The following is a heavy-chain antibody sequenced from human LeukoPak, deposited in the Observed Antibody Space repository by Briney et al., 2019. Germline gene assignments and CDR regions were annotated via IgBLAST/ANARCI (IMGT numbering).Heavy chain of an antibody. CDR3: ARLRRPKIAAAGQEGNFDY. CDR1: GYSIGSGYY. V-gene: IGHV4-38-2*02. D-gene: IGHD6-13*01. J-gene: IGHJ4*02. Sequence: SETLSLTCSVSGYSIGSGYYWGWIRQTPGKGLEWIGNIFHSGSTNYNPSLQSRVTISVDTSKNQFSLKLSSVTAADTAVYYCARLRRPKIAAAGQEGNFDYGGQGTLVTVSS. CDR2: IFHSGST.